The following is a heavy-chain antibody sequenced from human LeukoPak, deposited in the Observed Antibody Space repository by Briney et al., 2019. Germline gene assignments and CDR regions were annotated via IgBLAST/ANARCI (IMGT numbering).Heavy chain of an antibody. CDR3: ARHLRSMVRGVITTYYYYGMDV. D-gene: IGHD3-10*01. CDR1: GGSISSYY. V-gene: IGHV4-59*08. Sequence: SETLSLTCTVSGGSISSYYWSWTRQPPGKGLEWIGYIYYSGSTNYNPSLKSRVTISVDTSKNQFSLKLSSVTAADTAVYYCARHLRSMVRGVITTYYYYGMDVWGQGTTVTVSS. CDR2: IYYSGST. J-gene: IGHJ6*02.